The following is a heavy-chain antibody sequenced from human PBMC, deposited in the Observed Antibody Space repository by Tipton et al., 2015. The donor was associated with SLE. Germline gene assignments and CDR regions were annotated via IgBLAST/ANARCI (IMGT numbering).Heavy chain of an antibody. Sequence: GSLRLSCVASGFSISDYWMHWVRQIPGKGLVWVAHISSDGGITNYADFVGGRFSISRDNAKNTLYLQMRSLGVDDSAIYYCSAWFNFWGQGTMVTVSS. CDR1: GFSISDYW. CDR3: SAWFNF. V-gene: IGHV3-74*01. D-gene: IGHD1-20*01. J-gene: IGHJ4*02. CDR2: ISSDGGIT.